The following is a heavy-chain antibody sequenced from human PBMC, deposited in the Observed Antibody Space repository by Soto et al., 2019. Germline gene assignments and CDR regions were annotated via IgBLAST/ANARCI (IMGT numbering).Heavy chain of an antibody. Sequence: SVKVSCKASGGTFSSYAISWVRQAPGQGLEWMGGIIPIFGTANYAQKFQGRVTITADESTSTAYMELSSLRSEDTAVYYCARDTYYYDSSGYLDDPWGQGTLVTVSS. CDR1: GGTFSSYA. V-gene: IGHV1-69*13. CDR2: IIPIFGTA. J-gene: IGHJ5*02. CDR3: ARDTYYYDSSGYLDDP. D-gene: IGHD3-22*01.